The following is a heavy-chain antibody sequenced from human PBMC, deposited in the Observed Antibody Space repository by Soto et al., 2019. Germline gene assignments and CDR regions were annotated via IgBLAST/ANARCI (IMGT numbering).Heavy chain of an antibody. CDR2: ISSSSSYI. V-gene: IGHV3-21*01. D-gene: IGHD6-19*01. J-gene: IGHJ6*02. CDR1: GFTFSSYS. CDR3: ARALRQWLQEFNYYYGMDV. Sequence: EVQLVESGGGLVKPGGSLRLSCAASGFTFSSYSMNWVRQAPGKGLEWVSSISSSSSYIYYADSVKGRFTISRDNAKNSLYLQMNSLRAEDTAVYYCARALRQWLQEFNYYYGMDVWGQGTTVTVSS.